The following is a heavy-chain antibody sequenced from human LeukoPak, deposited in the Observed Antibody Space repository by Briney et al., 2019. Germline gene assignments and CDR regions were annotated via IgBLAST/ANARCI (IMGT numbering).Heavy chain of an antibody. D-gene: IGHD3-10*01. CDR1: GGSISSYY. J-gene: IGHJ4*02. Sequence: SETLSLTCTVSGGSISSYYWSWIRQPPGKGLEWIGYIYYSRSTNYNPSLKSRVTISVDTSKNQFSLKLSSVTAADTAVYYCASGFMVRGDPYYFDYWGQGTLVTVSS. CDR2: IYYSRST. V-gene: IGHV4-59*08. CDR3: ASGFMVRGDPYYFDY.